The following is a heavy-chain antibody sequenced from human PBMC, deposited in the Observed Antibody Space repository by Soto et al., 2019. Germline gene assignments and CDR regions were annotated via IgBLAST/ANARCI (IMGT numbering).Heavy chain of an antibody. J-gene: IGHJ3*02. Sequence: EVQLLESGGGLVQPGGSLRLSCAASGFTFSSYAMSWVRQAPGKGLEWVSAISGSGGSTYYADSVKGRFTISRDNSKNTLYLQMNSLRAEDTAVYYCAKPIDIVVVPAALHDAFDIWGQGTMVTVSS. V-gene: IGHV3-23*01. CDR3: AKPIDIVVVPAALHDAFDI. CDR1: GFTFSSYA. CDR2: ISGSGGST. D-gene: IGHD2-2*01.